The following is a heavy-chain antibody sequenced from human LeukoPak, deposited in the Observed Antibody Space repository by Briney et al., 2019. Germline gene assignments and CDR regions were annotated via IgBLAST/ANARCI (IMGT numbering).Heavy chain of an antibody. Sequence: ASVKVSCKASGYTFTGYYMHWVRQAPGQGLEWMGINSPSGSGTTYAQKFQGRVTMTRDTSTSTVYMELSSLRSEDTAVYYCARVRDGYNDAFDIWGQGTMVTVSS. CDR1: GYTFTGYY. CDR3: ARVRDGYNDAFDI. V-gene: IGHV1-46*01. D-gene: IGHD5-24*01. CDR2: NSPSGSGT. J-gene: IGHJ3*02.